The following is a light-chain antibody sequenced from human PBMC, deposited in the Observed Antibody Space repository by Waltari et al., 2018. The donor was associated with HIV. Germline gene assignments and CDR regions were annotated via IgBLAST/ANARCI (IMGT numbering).Light chain of an antibody. CDR1: SSDVGTYNL. Sequence: QSALTQPASVSGSPGQSITISCTGTSSDVGTYNLVSWYQQRPGKAPNLIISEVSQRPAGVDNHFSGSKSANTASLTISGLQAEDEADYYCCSYAGSTNWVFGGGTKLTVL. V-gene: IGLV2-23*02. CDR2: EVS. CDR3: CSYAGSTNWV. J-gene: IGLJ3*02.